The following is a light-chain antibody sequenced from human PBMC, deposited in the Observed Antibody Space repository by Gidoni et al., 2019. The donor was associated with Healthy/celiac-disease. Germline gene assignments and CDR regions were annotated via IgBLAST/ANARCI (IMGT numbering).Light chain of an antibody. V-gene: IGKV4-1*01. CDR2: WAS. Sequence: DIVMTQSPDSLAVSLGERATINCKSSQSVLYSSNNKNYLAWYQQKPGQPPKLLVYWASTRESGVPDRFSGSGSGTDFTLTISSLQAEDVAVYSCQQYYSTPVTFGQXTKLEI. J-gene: IGKJ2*01. CDR3: QQYYSTPVT. CDR1: QSVLYSSNNKNY.